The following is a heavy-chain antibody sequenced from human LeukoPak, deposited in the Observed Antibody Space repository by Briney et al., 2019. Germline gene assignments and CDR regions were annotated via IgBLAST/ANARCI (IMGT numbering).Heavy chain of an antibody. CDR1: GFTFYDYT. CDR3: AKATRSSGWYHFDN. J-gene: IGHJ4*02. D-gene: IGHD6-19*01. CDR2: ISGDGGST. V-gene: IGHV3-43*02. Sequence: GGSLRLSCAASGFTFYDYTMHWVRQAPGKGLEWVSLISGDGGSTYYADSVKGRFTISRDNSKNSLSLQMNSLRTEDTALYYCAKATRSSGWYHFDNCGPRTLVTVSS.